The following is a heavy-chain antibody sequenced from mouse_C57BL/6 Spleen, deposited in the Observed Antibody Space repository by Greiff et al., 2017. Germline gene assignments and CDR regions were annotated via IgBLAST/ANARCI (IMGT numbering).Heavy chain of an antibody. J-gene: IGHJ1*03. D-gene: IGHD1-1*01. CDR1: GYTFSEYT. Sequence: QVQLKESGAELVKPGASVKLSCKASGYTFSEYTIHWVKQRSGQGLEWIGWFYPGSGSIKYNEKFKDKATLTADKSSSTVYMELSRLTSEDSAVYFCARHEELRSLGGYFDVWGTGTTVTVSS. V-gene: IGHV1-62-2*01. CDR2: FYPGSGSI. CDR3: ARHEELRSLGGYFDV.